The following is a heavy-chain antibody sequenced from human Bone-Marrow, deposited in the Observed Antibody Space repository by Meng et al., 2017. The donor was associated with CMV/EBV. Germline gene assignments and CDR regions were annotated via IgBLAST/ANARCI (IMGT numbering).Heavy chain of an antibody. J-gene: IGHJ4*02. CDR1: GYTFTSYY. V-gene: IGHV1-46*01. Sequence: ASVKVSCKASGYTFTSYYMHWVRQAPGQGLEWMGIINPSGGSTSYAQKFQGRVTITTDESTSTAYMELSSLRSEDTAVYYCARAYSSSWNYFDYWGQGTLVTVSS. D-gene: IGHD6-13*01. CDR2: INPSGGST. CDR3: ARAYSSSWNYFDY.